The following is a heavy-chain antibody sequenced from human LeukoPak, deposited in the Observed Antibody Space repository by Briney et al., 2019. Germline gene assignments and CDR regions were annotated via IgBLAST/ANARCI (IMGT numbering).Heavy chain of an antibody. J-gene: IGHJ4*02. Sequence: ASVKVSCKASGGTFSGYAISWVRQAPGQGLEWMGGIIPIFGTANYAQKFQGRVTITADKSTSTAYMELSSLRSEDTAVYYCARVPHGGDYVSYFDYWGQGTLVTVSS. CDR3: ARVPHGGDYVSYFDY. CDR1: GGTFSGYA. CDR2: IIPIFGTA. V-gene: IGHV1-69*06. D-gene: IGHD4-17*01.